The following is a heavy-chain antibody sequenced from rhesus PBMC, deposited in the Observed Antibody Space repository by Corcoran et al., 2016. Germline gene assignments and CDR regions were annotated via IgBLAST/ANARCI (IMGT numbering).Heavy chain of an antibody. D-gene: IGHD4-35*01. Sequence: VQLQESGPGLVKPSETLCITCAVTGGLVSRSNWWSWMRRPSGNGQESFGYISCSSCLTYSYPSLMCRVTISPDTSKNQFSLKLGSVTAADTAVYYCARSGNYDAGYFDYWGQGVLVTVSS. CDR3: ARSGNYDAGYFDY. CDR2: ISCSSCLT. J-gene: IGHJ4*01. CDR1: GGLVSRSNW. V-gene: IGHV4-65*01.